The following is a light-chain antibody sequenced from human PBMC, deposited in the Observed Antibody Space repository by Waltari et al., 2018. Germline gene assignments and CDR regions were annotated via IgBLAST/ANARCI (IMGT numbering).Light chain of an antibody. V-gene: IGKV3-20*01. Sequence: GERSTVSCKARQTFTGSLLTWYQQKPGQAPRLLIYGASNRAPGIPDRFSGSGSGTDFTLTISRLEPEDSAVYYCQQYDGSVVTFGGGTKVEIK. CDR1: QTFTGSL. CDR2: GAS. J-gene: IGKJ4*01. CDR3: QQYDGSVVT.